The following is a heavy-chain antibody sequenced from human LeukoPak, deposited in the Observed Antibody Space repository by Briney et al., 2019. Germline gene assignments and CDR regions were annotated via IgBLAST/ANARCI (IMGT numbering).Heavy chain of an antibody. D-gene: IGHD1-26*01. J-gene: IGHJ3*02. CDR2: ISSSSTYI. Sequence: GGSLRLSCAASGFTFSDYNMNWVRQAPGKGLEWVSVISSSSTYIYYADSVKGRFTISRDNAKNSLYLQMNSLRAEDTAVYYCARGGGRSYSDAFDIWDQGTVVTVCS. CDR1: GFTFSDYN. V-gene: IGHV3-21*06. CDR3: ARGGGRSYSDAFDI.